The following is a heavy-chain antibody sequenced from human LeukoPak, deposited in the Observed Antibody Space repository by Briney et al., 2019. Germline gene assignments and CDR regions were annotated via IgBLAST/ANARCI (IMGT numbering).Heavy chain of an antibody. CDR3: ERERSSSSDY. CDR2: IYHSGST. V-gene: IGHV4-38-2*02. Sequence: PSETLSLTCAVSGYSISSGYYWGWIRPPPGKGLEWIGRIYHSGSTYYNPSLKSRVTISVDTSKNQFSLKLSSVTATDAAIYYCERERSSSSDYWGQGTLVTVSS. CDR1: GYSISSGYY. J-gene: IGHJ4*02. D-gene: IGHD6-6*01.